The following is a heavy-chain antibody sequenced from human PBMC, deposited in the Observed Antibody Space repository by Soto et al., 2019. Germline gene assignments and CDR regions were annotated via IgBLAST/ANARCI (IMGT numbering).Heavy chain of an antibody. CDR1: GYTFTSYG. Sequence: QVQLVQSGGEVRKPGASVTVSCKASGYTFTSYGISWVRQAPGQGLEWMGWISGYNAKTNYAQTVQDRVTMTTDTSTSTVYLGLRRLRFDDTAVYYCARGGDVPYYYYGMDVWGQGTTVTVSS. CDR2: ISGYNAKT. J-gene: IGHJ6*02. D-gene: IGHD2-21*02. V-gene: IGHV1-18*01. CDR3: ARGGDVPYYYYGMDV.